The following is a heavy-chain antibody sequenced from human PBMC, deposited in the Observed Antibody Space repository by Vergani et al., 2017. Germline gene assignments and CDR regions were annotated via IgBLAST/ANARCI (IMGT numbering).Heavy chain of an antibody. Sequence: QVQLVQSGAEVKKPGASVKVSCKASGYTFTSYYMHWVRQAPGQGLEWMGIINPSGGSTSYAQKFQGRVTMTRDTSTSTVYMELSSLRSEDTAVYYCARGGVVVPTAIMSRKFHKWFDPWGQGTLVTVSS. CDR2: INPSGGST. CDR3: ARGGVVVPTAIMSRKFHKWFDP. J-gene: IGHJ5*02. V-gene: IGHV1-46*03. D-gene: IGHD2-2*02. CDR1: GYTFTSYY.